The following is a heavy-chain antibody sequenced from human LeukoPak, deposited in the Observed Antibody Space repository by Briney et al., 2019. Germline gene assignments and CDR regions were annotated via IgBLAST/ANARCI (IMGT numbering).Heavy chain of an antibody. Sequence: PGVSLRLSCVVSVFTFSSYWMSWVRRAPGKGLEWVANIKQDGSEKYYVDSVKGRFTMPRDNAKNSLYLQMNSLRAEDTAVYYCARVQWELRGVGSYFEYWGQGALVTVSS. CDR2: IKQDGSEK. CDR3: ARVQWELRGVGSYFEY. J-gene: IGHJ4*02. V-gene: IGHV3-7*01. D-gene: IGHD1-26*01. CDR1: VFTFSSYW.